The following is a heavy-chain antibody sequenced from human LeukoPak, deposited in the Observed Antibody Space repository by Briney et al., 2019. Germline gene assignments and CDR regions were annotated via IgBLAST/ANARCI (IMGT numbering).Heavy chain of an antibody. D-gene: IGHD2-15*01. CDR1: GFTFSDYS. CDR3: AKVRYCSGVNCYPDDN. Sequence: GGSLRLSCAASGFTFSDYSMHWVRQAPGKGRNGVAFIRYDGNNKYYADSVKGRFTISRENYKNTLYLQMNSLRAEDTAVYYCAKVRYCSGVNCYPDDNWGQGTLVTVSS. J-gene: IGHJ4*02. V-gene: IGHV3-30*02. CDR2: IRYDGNNK.